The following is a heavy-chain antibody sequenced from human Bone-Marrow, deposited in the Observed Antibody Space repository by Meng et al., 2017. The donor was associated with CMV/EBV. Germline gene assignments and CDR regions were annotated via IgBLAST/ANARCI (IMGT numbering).Heavy chain of an antibody. D-gene: IGHD3-22*01. Sequence: CAASKFTFSDYYMGWSRQAPGKGLEWVSYISSAGETKHYAASVKGRFTVSRDNFKSSLNLQMNSLRAEDTAVYYCAKGGSSDYFFPDWGQGTLVTVSS. CDR3: AKGGSSDYFFPD. J-gene: IGHJ4*02. V-gene: IGHV3-11*01. CDR2: ISSAGETK. CDR1: KFTFSDYY.